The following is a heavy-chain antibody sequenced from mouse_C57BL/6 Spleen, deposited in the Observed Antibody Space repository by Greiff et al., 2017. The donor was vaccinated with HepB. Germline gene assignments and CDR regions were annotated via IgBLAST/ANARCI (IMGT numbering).Heavy chain of an antibody. Sequence: EVKLVESEGGLVQPGRSMKLSCTASGFTFSDYYMAWVRQVPEKGLEWVANINYDGSSTYYLDSLKSRFIISRDNAKNILYLQMSSLKSEDTATYYCARGGNYGSFAYWGQGTLVTVSA. D-gene: IGHD2-1*01. CDR1: GFTFSDYY. V-gene: IGHV5-16*01. CDR2: INYDGSST. J-gene: IGHJ3*01. CDR3: ARGGNYGSFAY.